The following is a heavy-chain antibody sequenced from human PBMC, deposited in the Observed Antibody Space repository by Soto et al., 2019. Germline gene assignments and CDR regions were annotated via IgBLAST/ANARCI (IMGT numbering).Heavy chain of an antibody. V-gene: IGHV4-30-2*01. CDR3: ARDRSSSYLDY. Sequence: ASETLSLTCAVSGGSISSGGYSWSWIRQPPGKGLEWIGYIYHSGSTYYNPSLKSRVTISVDRSKNQFSLKLSSVTAADTAVYYCARDRSSSYLDYWGQGTLVTVSS. J-gene: IGHJ4*02. CDR1: GGSISSGGYS. CDR2: IYHSGST. D-gene: IGHD6-13*01.